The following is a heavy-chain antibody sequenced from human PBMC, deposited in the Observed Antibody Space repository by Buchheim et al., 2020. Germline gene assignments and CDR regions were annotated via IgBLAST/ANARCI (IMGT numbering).Heavy chain of an antibody. CDR3: ARGGTMVRGVIIIEDWFDP. CDR1: GYTFTSYD. CDR2: MNPNSGNT. V-gene: IGHV1-8*01. J-gene: IGHJ5*02. Sequence: QVQLVQSGAEVKKPGASVKVSCKASGYTFTSYDINWVRQATGQGLEWMGWMNPNSGNTGYAQKFQGRVTMTRNTSISTASMELSSLRSEDTAVYYCARGGTMVRGVIIIEDWFDPWGQGTL. D-gene: IGHD3-10*01.